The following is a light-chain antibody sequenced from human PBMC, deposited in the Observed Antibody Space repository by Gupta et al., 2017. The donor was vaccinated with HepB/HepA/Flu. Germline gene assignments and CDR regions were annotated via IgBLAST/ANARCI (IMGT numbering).Light chain of an antibody. CDR2: DVT. CDR1: SSDVGGYIY. Sequence: QSALTQPRSVSGSPGQSVTISCTGTSSDVGGYIYVCWYHHHPGKAPKLVIYDVTKRPSGVPDRFSGSKSGNTASLTISGLQAEDDADYYCCTDAGTYIHYVFGTGTKVTVL. V-gene: IGLV2-11*01. CDR3: CTDAGTYIHYV. J-gene: IGLJ1*01.